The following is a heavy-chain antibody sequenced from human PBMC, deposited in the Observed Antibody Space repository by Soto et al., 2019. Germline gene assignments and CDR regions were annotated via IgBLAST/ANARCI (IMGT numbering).Heavy chain of an antibody. V-gene: IGHV1-18*04. CDR3: AIDARAFLATPPAAFDI. J-gene: IGHJ3*02. CDR1: DSTFSTHG. CDR2: ISGYYGDT. Sequence: QVQLVQSGAEVKKPGASVKVSCKASDSTFSTHGVSWVRQAPGQGLEWMGWISGYYGDTHSAHNLQDRLTMTKDTSTRTGCLELRGLRSGDTAIYLCAIDARAFLATPPAAFDIWGQGTVVTVSS.